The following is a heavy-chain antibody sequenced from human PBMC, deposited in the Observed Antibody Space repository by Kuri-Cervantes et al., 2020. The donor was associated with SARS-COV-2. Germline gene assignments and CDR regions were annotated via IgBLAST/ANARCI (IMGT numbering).Heavy chain of an antibody. V-gene: IGHV3-30*14. CDR1: GFTLSSYA. CDR2: ISYDGSNK. D-gene: IGHD6-13*01. CDR3: ALMEQQPSGDFQH. J-gene: IGHJ1*01. Sequence: GGSLRLSCAASGFTLSSYAMSWVRQAPGKGLEWVAVISYDGSNKYYADSVKGRFTISRDNSKNTLYLQMNSLRAEDTAVYYCALMEQQPSGDFQHWGQGTLVTVSS.